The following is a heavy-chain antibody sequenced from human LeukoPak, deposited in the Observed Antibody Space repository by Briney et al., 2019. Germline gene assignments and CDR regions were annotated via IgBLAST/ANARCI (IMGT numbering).Heavy chain of an antibody. CDR1: GYTFTGYY. CDR3: ARVGYCSSTSCYGADMDV. J-gene: IGHJ6*02. D-gene: IGHD2-2*01. Sequence: ASVKVSCKASGYTFTGYYMHWVRQAPGQGLEWMGWINPNSGGTNYAQKFQGRVTMTRDTSISTAYMELSRLRSDDTAVYYCARVGYCSSTSCYGADMDVWGQGTTVTVSS. CDR2: INPNSGGT. V-gene: IGHV1-2*02.